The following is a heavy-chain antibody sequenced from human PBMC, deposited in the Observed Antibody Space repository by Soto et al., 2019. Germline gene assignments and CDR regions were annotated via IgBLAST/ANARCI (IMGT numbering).Heavy chain of an antibody. CDR3: ARDYRGDFWSGYRANYGMDV. V-gene: IGHV4-59*01. D-gene: IGHD3-3*01. Sequence: SESLSLTCPVSGCSISSYYWSWIRQPPGKGLEWIGYIYYSGSTNYNPSLKSRVTISVDTSKNQFSLKLSSVTAADTAVYYCARDYRGDFWSGYRANYGMDVWGQGTKVTVSS. CDR1: GCSISSYY. CDR2: IYYSGST. J-gene: IGHJ6*02.